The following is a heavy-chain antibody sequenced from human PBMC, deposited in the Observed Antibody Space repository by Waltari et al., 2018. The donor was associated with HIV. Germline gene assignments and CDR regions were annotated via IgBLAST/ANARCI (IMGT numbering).Heavy chain of an antibody. CDR1: GVTFRSYC. CDR2: IRYDGTNK. Sequence: QVHLVESGGGVVQPGGSLRLSCAAPGVTFRSYCLHWVRPAPGKGLEWVAFIRYDGTNKYYADSVKGRFTIFRDNSKNTLYLQMNSLRAEDTAVYYCAKAPYCSTTSCYTFFFDYWGQGTLVTVSS. V-gene: IGHV3-30*02. D-gene: IGHD2-2*02. J-gene: IGHJ4*02. CDR3: AKAPYCSTTSCYTFFFDY.